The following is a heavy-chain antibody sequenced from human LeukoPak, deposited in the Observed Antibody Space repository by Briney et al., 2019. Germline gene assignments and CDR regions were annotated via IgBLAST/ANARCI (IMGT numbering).Heavy chain of an antibody. CDR3: ARDHGGKGSAIFY. V-gene: IGHV1-18*01. J-gene: IGHJ4*02. CDR2: IRPHTGET. CDR1: GYNFPSYG. Sequence: GASVKVSCKASGYNFPSYGINWVRQAPGQGLEWMGWIRPHTGETNSAQRFQDRVTMTTDTSTTTAYMELRSLRFDDTAVYYCARDHGGKGSAIFYWGQGSLVTVSS. D-gene: IGHD4-23*01.